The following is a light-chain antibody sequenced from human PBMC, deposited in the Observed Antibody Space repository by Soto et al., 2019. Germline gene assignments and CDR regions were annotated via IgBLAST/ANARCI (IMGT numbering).Light chain of an antibody. CDR2: GAS. Sequence: EIVLTQSPATLSVSPGERATLSCGASQSVSSNLAWYQQKPGQAPRLLIFGASYRATGIPARFSGSGSGTEFNLTISSLQSEDFAVYFCQQYDDWLRLTFGGGTKVDIK. CDR1: QSVSSN. J-gene: IGKJ4*01. V-gene: IGKV3D-15*01. CDR3: QQYDDWLRLT.